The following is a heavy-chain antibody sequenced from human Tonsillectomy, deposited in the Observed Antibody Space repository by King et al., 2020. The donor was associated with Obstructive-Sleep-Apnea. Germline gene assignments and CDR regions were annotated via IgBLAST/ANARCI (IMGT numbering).Heavy chain of an antibody. CDR3: SRGDQGDRPTASPSYYYGMDV. V-gene: IGHV1-18*01. J-gene: IGHJ6*02. D-gene: IGHD3-16*01. Sequence: VQLVESGAEVKKPGASVKVSCKASGYTFTSFGISWVRQAPGQGLEWMGWISAYNGNTHYAQKLQGRVTMTTDTSTSTAYMELRSLRSDDTAVYYWSRGDQGDRPTASPSYYYGMDVWGQGTTVTVSS. CDR1: GYTFTSFG. CDR2: ISAYNGNT.